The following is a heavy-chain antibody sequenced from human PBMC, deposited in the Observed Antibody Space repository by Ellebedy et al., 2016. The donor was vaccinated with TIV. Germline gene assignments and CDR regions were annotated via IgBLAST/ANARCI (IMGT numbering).Heavy chain of an antibody. CDR3: ARGDGSYRGWLKP. CDR2: ISGNGANT. V-gene: IGHV3-23*01. CDR1: GFTFSSYG. D-gene: IGHD3-10*01. Sequence: GESLKISCAASGFTFSSYGMSWVRQAPGKGLEWVSVISGNGANTYYADSVKGRFTISRDNSRNTVFLQMNSLRAEDTAVYYCARGDGSYRGWLKPWGQGTLVIVSS. J-gene: IGHJ5*02.